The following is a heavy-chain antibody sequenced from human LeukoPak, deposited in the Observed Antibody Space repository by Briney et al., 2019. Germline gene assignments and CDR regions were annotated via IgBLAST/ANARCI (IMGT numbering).Heavy chain of an antibody. D-gene: IGHD3-22*01. Sequence: SETLSLTCTVSGGSISSYYWSWIRQPPGKGLEWIGYIYYSGSTNYNPSLKSRVTISVDTSKNQFSLKLSSVTAADTAVYYCARGGGIYDRTKLGYWGQGTLVTVSS. V-gene: IGHV4-59*08. CDR1: GGSISSYY. CDR2: IYYSGST. J-gene: IGHJ4*02. CDR3: ARGGGIYDRTKLGY.